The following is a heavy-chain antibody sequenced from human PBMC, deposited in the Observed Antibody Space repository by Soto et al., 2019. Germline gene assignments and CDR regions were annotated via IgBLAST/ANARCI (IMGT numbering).Heavy chain of an antibody. J-gene: IGHJ6*02. D-gene: IGHD3-10*01. Sequence: QVQLVESGGGVVQPGRSLRLSCAASGFTFSSYGMHWVRQAPGKGLEWVAVISYDGSNKYYADSMKGRFTISRDNSKNTLYLQMNSLRAEDTAVYYCAKVRFGEYYYYGMDVWGQGTTVTVSS. CDR1: GFTFSSYG. CDR2: ISYDGSNK. CDR3: AKVRFGEYYYYGMDV. V-gene: IGHV3-30*18.